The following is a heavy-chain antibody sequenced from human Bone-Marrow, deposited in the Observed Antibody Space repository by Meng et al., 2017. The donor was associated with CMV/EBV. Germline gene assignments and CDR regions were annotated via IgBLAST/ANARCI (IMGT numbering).Heavy chain of an antibody. V-gene: IGHV4-34*01. CDR2: IYYSGST. J-gene: IGHJ4*02. D-gene: IGHD3-16*02. CDR3: ARSTDYVWGSYRTHYFAY. Sequence: GSLRLSCAASGFTFSSYEMNWVRQAPGKGLEWIGSIYYSGSTNYNPSLKSRVTISVDTSKNQFSLKLSSVTAADTAVYYCARSTDYVWGSYRTHYFAYWGQGTLVTVSS. CDR1: GFTFSSYE.